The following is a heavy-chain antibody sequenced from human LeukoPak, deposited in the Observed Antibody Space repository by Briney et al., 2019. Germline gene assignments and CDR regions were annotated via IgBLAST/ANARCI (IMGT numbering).Heavy chain of an antibody. V-gene: IGHV2-5*02. CDR3: AHFCLGYCSSTSPGGDY. CDR2: IYWDDDK. J-gene: IGHJ4*02. CDR1: GFSLSTSGVG. Sequence: ESGPTLVKPTQTLTLTCTFSGFSLSTSGVGVGWIRQPPGKALEWLALIYWDDDKRYSPSLKSRLTITKDTSKNQVVLTMTNMDPVDTATYYCAHFCLGYCSSTSPGGDYWGQGTLVTVSS. D-gene: IGHD2-2*01.